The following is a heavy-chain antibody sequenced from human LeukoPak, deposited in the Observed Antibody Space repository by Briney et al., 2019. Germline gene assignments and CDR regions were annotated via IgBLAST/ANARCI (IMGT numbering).Heavy chain of an antibody. CDR2: IHYSGST. D-gene: IGHD6-19*01. V-gene: IGHV4-61*05. CDR1: GGSISSSSYY. Sequence: PSETLSLTCTVSGGSISSSSYYWGWIRQPPGKGLEWIGYIHYSGSTKYNPSLKSRVTISVDTSKNQFSLKLSSVTAADTAVYYCARWYSSGWALDYWGQGTLVTVSS. J-gene: IGHJ4*02. CDR3: ARWYSSGWALDY.